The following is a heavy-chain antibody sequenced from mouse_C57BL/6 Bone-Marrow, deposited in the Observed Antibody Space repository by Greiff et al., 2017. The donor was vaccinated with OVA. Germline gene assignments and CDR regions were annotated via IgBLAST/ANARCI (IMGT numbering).Heavy chain of an antibody. V-gene: IGHV5-17*01. Sequence: EVKLMESGGGLVKPGGSLKLSCAASGFTFSDYGMHWVRQAPEKGLEWVAYISSGSSTIYYADTVKGRFTISRDNAKNTLFLQMTSLRSEDTAMYYCATGVAYAMDYWDQGTSVTVSS. CDR2: ISSGSSTI. J-gene: IGHJ4*01. CDR3: ATGVAYAMDY. CDR1: GFTFSDYG. D-gene: IGHD1-1*02.